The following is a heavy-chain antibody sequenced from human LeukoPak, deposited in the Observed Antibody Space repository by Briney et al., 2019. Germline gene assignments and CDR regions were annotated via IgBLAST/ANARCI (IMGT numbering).Heavy chain of an antibody. J-gene: IGHJ4*02. CDR1: GGSISSSSYY. CDR2: IYYSGST. D-gene: IGHD3-22*01. Sequence: SETLSLTCTVSGGSISSSSYYWGWIRQPPGKGLEWIGSIYYSGSTYYNPSLKSRVTISVDTSKNQFSLKLSSVTAADTAVYYCARHSDSSGYYFDYWAREPWSPSPQ. V-gene: IGHV4-39*01. CDR3: ARHSDSSGYYFDY.